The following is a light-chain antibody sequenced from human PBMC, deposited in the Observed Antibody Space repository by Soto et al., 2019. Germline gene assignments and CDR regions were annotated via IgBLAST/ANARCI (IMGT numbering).Light chain of an antibody. CDR1: QGIAPY. Sequence: DVQMTQSPSSLSAFVGDRVTITCRASQGIAPYLAWFQQKPGKVPKLLIYATSTLQSGVPSRFSGSGSGTEFTLTVTSLQPEDVGTYYCQKYNSAPLTFGGGTKGEIK. V-gene: IGKV1-27*01. CDR2: ATS. CDR3: QKYNSAPLT. J-gene: IGKJ4*01.